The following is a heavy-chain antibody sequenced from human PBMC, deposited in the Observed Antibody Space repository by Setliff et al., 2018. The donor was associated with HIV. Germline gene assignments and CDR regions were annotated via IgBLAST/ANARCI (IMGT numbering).Heavy chain of an antibody. J-gene: IGHJ6*03. D-gene: IGHD7-27*01. CDR2: IYTSGST. CDR3: ARGLTRGGHYYYFYMDV. V-gene: IGHV4-4*08. CDR1: GDSISTYY. Sequence: SETLSLTCTVSGDSISTYYWSWIRQPPGKGLEWIGYIYTSGSTNYNPSLKSRVTISKDTSKNHFSLKLTSVTAADTAVYYCARGLTRGGHYYYFYMDVWGKGTTVTVS.